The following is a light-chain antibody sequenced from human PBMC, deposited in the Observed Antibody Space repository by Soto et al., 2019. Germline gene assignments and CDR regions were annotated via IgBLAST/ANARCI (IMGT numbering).Light chain of an antibody. CDR3: QQSYSSPF. J-gene: IGKJ3*01. V-gene: IGKV1-39*01. CDR2: AAS. CDR1: QNISSY. Sequence: DIQMTQSPSSLSASVGDRVTITCRASQNISSYLNWYQQKQVRAPKLLIYAASSLQSGVPSRFSGSGSGTDFTLTISNLQPEDFATYYCQQSYSSPFFGPGTKVDIK.